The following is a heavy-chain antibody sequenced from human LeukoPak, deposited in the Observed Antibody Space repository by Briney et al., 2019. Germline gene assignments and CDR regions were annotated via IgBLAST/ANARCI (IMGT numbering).Heavy chain of an antibody. CDR3: ARVGPLGGSSWYAGILGYSDF. J-gene: IGHJ4*02. D-gene: IGHD6-13*01. CDR2: IIPAFGSS. CDR1: GGTFSKYA. V-gene: IGHV1-69*05. Sequence: VASVKVSCKASGGTFSKYALNWVRQAPGKGLEWMGGIIPAFGSSNYAQKFQGRVTLTTDTSTNTAYMEMSSLRSEDTAVYYCARVGPLGGSSWYAGILGYSDFWGQGTLVTVSS.